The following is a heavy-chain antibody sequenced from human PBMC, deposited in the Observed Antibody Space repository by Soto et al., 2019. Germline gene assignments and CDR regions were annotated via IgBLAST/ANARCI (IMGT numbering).Heavy chain of an antibody. D-gene: IGHD2-2*01. CDR2: ISSSSSYI. CDR1: GFTFSSYS. J-gene: IGHJ5*02. Sequence: EVQLVESGGGLVKPGGSLRLSCAASGFTFSSYSMNWVRQAPGKGLEWVSSISSSSSYIYYADSVKGRFTISRDNAKNSLYLQMNSLRAEDTAVYYCAREAVPAASFWWFDPWGQGTLVTVSS. CDR3: AREAVPAASFWWFDP. V-gene: IGHV3-21*01.